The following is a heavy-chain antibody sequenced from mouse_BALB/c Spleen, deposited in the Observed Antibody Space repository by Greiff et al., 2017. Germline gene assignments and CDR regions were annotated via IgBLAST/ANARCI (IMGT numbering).Heavy chain of an antibody. V-gene: IGHV1-18*01. D-gene: IGHD2-1*01. J-gene: IGHJ3*01. CDR1: GYTFTDYN. Sequence: EVQLQQSGPELVKPGASVKIPCKASGYTFTDYNMDWVKQSHGKSLEWIGDINPNNGGTIYNQKFKGKATLTVDKSCSTAYMELRSLTSEDTAVYYCAIYGNYETSFAYWGQGTLVTVSA. CDR3: AIYGNYETSFAY. CDR2: INPNNGGT.